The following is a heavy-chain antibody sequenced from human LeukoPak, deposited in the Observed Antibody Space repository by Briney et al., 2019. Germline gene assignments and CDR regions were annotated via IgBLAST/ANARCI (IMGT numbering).Heavy chain of an antibody. CDR1: GFTFSSYA. Sequence: GGSLRLSCAASGFTFSSYAMSWVRQAPGKGLEWVSAISGSGGSTYYADSVKGRFTISRDNSKNSLYLQMNSLRAEDTAVYYCAKDLHGSSVPYWGQGTLVTVSS. D-gene: IGHD2-2*03. J-gene: IGHJ4*02. V-gene: IGHV3-23*01. CDR2: ISGSGGST. CDR3: AKDLHGSSVPY.